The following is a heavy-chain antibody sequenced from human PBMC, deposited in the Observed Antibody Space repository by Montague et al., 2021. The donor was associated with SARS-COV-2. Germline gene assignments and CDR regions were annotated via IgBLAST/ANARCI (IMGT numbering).Heavy chain of an antibody. CDR3: ARRGYYDSAGYHWHLDL. CDR1: GGSINDHY. Sequence: SETLSLTCTVSGGSINDHYRSWIRQSPGKGLEWIGYISSNGKTNYNPSLKSRVTLSADASRNEFSLKLDSVTAAGTAAYFCARRGYYDSAGYHWHLDLWGRGMLVTVSS. V-gene: IGHV4-4*09. CDR2: ISSNGKT. D-gene: IGHD3-22*01. J-gene: IGHJ2*01.